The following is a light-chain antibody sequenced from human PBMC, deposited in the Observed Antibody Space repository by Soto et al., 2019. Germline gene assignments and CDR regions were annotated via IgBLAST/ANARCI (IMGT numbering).Light chain of an antibody. Sequence: EIVMTQSPATLSVSPGEGVTLSCRASQSVSSDLAWYQQKPGQSPRLLMYGASTRATDIPARFSGGGSGTEFTLTISSPQSEDVAIYYCQQYHDWPPITFGPGTKVDIK. CDR1: QSVSSD. CDR3: QQYHDWPPIT. V-gene: IGKV3-15*01. CDR2: GAS. J-gene: IGKJ3*01.